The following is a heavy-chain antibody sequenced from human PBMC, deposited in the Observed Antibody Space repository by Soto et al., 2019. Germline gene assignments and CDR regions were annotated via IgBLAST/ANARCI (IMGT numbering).Heavy chain of an antibody. Sequence: PSETLSLTCAVSGYSISSGYYWGWIRQPPGKGLEWIGSIYHSGSTYYNPSLKSRVTTSVDTSKNQFSLKLSSVTAADTAVYYCARLVVPAAIDYWGQGTLVTSPQ. V-gene: IGHV4-38-2*01. CDR1: GYSISSGYY. J-gene: IGHJ4*02. CDR2: IYHSGST. D-gene: IGHD2-2*01. CDR3: ARLVVPAAIDY.